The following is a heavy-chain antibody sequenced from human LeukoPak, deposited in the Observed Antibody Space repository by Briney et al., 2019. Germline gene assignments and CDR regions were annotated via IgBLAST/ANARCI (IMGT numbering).Heavy chain of an antibody. J-gene: IGHJ5*02. CDR1: GFTFSSYW. D-gene: IGHD3-9*01. CDR2: IKTDGSEK. V-gene: IGHV3-7*03. CDR3: ARDYTGYFP. Sequence: GGSLRLSCEASGFTFSSYWMSWVRQAPGKGLEWVANIKTDGSEKYYVDSVKGRFTISRDNAKNSLYLQMNSLGAEDTAVYYCARDYTGYFPWGQGTLVIVSS.